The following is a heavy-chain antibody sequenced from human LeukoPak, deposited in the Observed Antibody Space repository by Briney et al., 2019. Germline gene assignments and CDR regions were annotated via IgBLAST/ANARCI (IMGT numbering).Heavy chain of an antibody. CDR1: GFTFSNYA. CDR2: ISGRSGST. D-gene: IGHD6-19*01. Sequence: PGGSLRLSCAASGFTFSNYAMSWVRQAPGKGLEWVSVISGRSGSTYDADSVKGRFTISRDNSMNMVYLQMSSLRAEDTAVYYCAKERSSSGYFDYWGQGTLVTVSS. V-gene: IGHV3-23*01. J-gene: IGHJ4*02. CDR3: AKERSSSGYFDY.